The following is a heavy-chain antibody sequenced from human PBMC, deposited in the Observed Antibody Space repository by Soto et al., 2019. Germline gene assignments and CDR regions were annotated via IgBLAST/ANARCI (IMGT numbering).Heavy chain of an antibody. CDR2: IYWDDDK. CDR3: AHRLLWFWTGLSWFDP. D-gene: IGHD3-10*01. J-gene: IGHJ5*02. Sequence: QITLKESGPTLVKPTQTLTLTCTFSGFSLSTSGVGVGWIRQPPGKALEWLALIYWDDDKRYSPSLKSRLTITKDTSKNQVVLTMTNMDPVDTATYYCAHRLLWFWTGLSWFDPWGQGTLVTVSS. CDR1: GFSLSTSGVG. V-gene: IGHV2-5*02.